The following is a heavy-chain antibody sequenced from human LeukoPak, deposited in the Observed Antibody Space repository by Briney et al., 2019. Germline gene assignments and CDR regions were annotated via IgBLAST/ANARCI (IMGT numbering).Heavy chain of an antibody. J-gene: IGHJ4*02. CDR1: GGSFSGYY. V-gene: IGHV4-34*01. D-gene: IGHD3-10*01. CDR3: ARGLTGSRRYFDS. Sequence: PSETLSLTCAVYGGSFSGYYWSWIRQPPGKGLEWIGEINHSGSTNYNPSLKSRVTISVDTSKNQFSQKLSSVTAADTAVYYCARGLTGSRRYFDSWGQGTLVTVSS. CDR2: INHSGST.